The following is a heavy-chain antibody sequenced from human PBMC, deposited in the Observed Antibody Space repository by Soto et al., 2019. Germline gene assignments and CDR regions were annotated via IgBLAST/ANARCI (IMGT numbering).Heavy chain of an antibody. CDR3: ARGGSSSWYCFDY. CDR2: INPNSGGT. CDR1: GYTFTGYY. Sequence: ASVKVSCKASGYTFTGYYMHWVRQAPGQGLEWMGWINPNSGGTNYAQKFQGWVTMTRDTSISTAYMELSRLRSDDTAVYYCARGGSSSWYCFDYWGQGTLVTVSS. D-gene: IGHD6-13*01. V-gene: IGHV1-2*04. J-gene: IGHJ4*02.